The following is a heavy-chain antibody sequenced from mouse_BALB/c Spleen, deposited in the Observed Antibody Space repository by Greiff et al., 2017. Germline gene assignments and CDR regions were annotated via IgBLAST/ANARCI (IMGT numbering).Heavy chain of an antibody. CDR2: ISSGGSYT. CDR1: GFTFSSYA. CDR3: ARHEGAPDDYDWFAY. Sequence: EVKLVESGGGLVKPGGSLKLSCAASGFTFSSYAMSWVRQTPEKRLEWVATISSGGSYTYYPDSVKGRFTISRDNAKNTLYLQMSSLRSEDTAMYYCARHEGAPDDYDWFAYWGQGTLVTVSA. V-gene: IGHV5-9-3*01. J-gene: IGHJ3*01. D-gene: IGHD2-4*01.